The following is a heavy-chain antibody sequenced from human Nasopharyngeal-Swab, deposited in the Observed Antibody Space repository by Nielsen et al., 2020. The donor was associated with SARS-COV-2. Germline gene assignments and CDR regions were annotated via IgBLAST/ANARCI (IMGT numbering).Heavy chain of an antibody. Sequence: SGTVSGGSISRSSYYWGWIRQPQGKGLECIGSIYYSGSTYYNPSIKSRVTISVDTSKNQFSLKLSSVTAADTAVYYCARDRQQQLVLGYFDLWGRGTLVTVSS. CDR1: GGSISRSSYY. J-gene: IGHJ2*01. CDR2: IYYSGST. CDR3: ARDRQQQLVLGYFDL. D-gene: IGHD6-13*01. V-gene: IGHV4-39*07.